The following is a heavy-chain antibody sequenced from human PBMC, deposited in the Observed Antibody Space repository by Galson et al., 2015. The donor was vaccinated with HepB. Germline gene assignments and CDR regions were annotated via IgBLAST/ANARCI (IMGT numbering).Heavy chain of an antibody. Sequence: SLRLSCAASGFTFSSYAMSWVRQAPGKGLEWVSAISGSGGSTYYADSVKGRFTISRDNSKNTLYLQMNSLRAEDTAVYYCAKACTSCYANFDYWGQGTLVTVSS. J-gene: IGHJ4*02. V-gene: IGHV3-23*01. D-gene: IGHD2-2*01. CDR2: ISGSGGST. CDR1: GFTFSSYA. CDR3: AKACTSCYANFDY.